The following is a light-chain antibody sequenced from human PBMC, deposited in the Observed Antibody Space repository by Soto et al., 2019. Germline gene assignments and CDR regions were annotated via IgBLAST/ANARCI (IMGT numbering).Light chain of an antibody. CDR3: QQYYNRPQT. CDR1: QDISNY. V-gene: IGKV1-33*01. CDR2: DAS. Sequence: IQRTQSPSSLSACVGDRFTITCQASQDISNYLNWYQQKPGKAPKLLIYDASNLETGVPSRFSGSGSGTDFTFTTSSLQPEDLATYYCQQYYNRPQTFGPGTRLEIK. J-gene: IGKJ5*01.